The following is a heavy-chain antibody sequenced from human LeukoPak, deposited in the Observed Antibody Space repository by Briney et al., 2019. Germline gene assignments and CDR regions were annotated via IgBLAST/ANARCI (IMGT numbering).Heavy chain of an antibody. CDR2: IHPEGDEK. CDR1: GFTFGNFW. Sequence: PGGSLRLSCVASGFTFGNFWMSWVRHSPGRGLEWVANIHPEGDEKYHVESVMGRFTISRDNAESSLFLQMNGLRAEDTAVYYCARGDAFSGDHWGQGTLVTVSS. V-gene: IGHV3-7*04. CDR3: ARGDAFSGDH. J-gene: IGHJ4*02.